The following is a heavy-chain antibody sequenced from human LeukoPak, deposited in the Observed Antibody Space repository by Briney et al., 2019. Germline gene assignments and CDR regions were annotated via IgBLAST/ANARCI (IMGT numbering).Heavy chain of an antibody. CDR1: GFSVSGNY. J-gene: IGHJ4*02. CDR2: IHTSGST. Sequence: GGSLRLSCAASGFSVSGNYMSWVRQAPGKGLEWVSFIHTSGSTFYADSVKGRFTISRDNSKNTLYLQMNSLRAEDTAVYYCARDLWFGELDYWGQGTLVTVSS. CDR3: ARDLWFGELDY. D-gene: IGHD3-10*01. V-gene: IGHV3-66*03.